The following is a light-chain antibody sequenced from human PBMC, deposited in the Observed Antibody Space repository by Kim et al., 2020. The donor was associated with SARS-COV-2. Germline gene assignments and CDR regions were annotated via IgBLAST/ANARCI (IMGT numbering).Light chain of an antibody. J-gene: IGKJ2*01. V-gene: IGKV3D-15*01. CDR1: QSVSSN. Sequence: VSPGERATLSCRASQSVSSNLAWYQQKPGQAPRLLIYGASTRATGIPARFSGSGSGTEFTLTISSLQSEDFAVYYCQQYNNWPETFGQGTKLEI. CDR2: GAS. CDR3: QQYNNWPET.